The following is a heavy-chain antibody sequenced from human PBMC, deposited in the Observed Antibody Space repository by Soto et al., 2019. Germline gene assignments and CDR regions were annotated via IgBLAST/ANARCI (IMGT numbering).Heavy chain of an antibody. J-gene: IGHJ4*02. V-gene: IGHV3-48*01. Sequence: GGSLRLSCAASGFTFSSYSMNWVRQAPGKGLEWVSYISSSSSTIYYADSVKGRFTISRDNAKNSLYLQMNSLRAEDTAVYYCARTNPKYYDFWSGYPDYWGQGTLVTVSS. D-gene: IGHD3-3*01. CDR2: ISSSSSTI. CDR1: GFTFSSYS. CDR3: ARTNPKYYDFWSGYPDY.